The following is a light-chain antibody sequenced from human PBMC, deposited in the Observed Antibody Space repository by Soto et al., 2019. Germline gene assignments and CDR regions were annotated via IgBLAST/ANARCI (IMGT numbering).Light chain of an antibody. Sequence: VLTQSPATLSLSPGERATLSCRASQTFNNYLAWYQQKPGQAPRLIIYHTSNRATGIPARFSGSGSGTDFTLTISSLEPEDFAVHYCQQHTNWPPITFGQGTRLEIK. CDR3: QQHTNWPPIT. CDR1: QTFNNY. J-gene: IGKJ5*01. CDR2: HTS. V-gene: IGKV3-11*01.